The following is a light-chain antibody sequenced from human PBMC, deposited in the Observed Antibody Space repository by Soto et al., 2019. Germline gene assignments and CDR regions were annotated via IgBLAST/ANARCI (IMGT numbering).Light chain of an antibody. CDR3: TSYAGSNNLV. CDR2: EVS. V-gene: IGLV2-8*01. Sequence: QSALPQPPSASGSPGQSVTISCTGTSSDIGGYNYVSWYQQHPGKAPRLIIYEVSKRPSGVPDRFSGSKSGNTASLTVSGLQAEDEADYYCTSYAGSNNLVFAGGTKVTVL. CDR1: SSDIGGYNY. J-gene: IGLJ3*02.